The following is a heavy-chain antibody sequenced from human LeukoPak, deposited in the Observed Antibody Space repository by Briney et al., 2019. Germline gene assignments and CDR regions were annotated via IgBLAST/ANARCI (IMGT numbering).Heavy chain of an antibody. Sequence: ASVKVSCKASGYTFTTYGITWVRQAPGQGLEWMGWISPYNGDTHYAQKFQDRVTMTTDTSTSTAYMDLRSLGFDDTAVYYCARDKAFLGYYDTSGYFQQWFDSWGQGTLVTVSS. D-gene: IGHD3-22*01. CDR3: ARDKAFLGYYDTSGYFQQWFDS. J-gene: IGHJ5*01. V-gene: IGHV1-18*04. CDR2: ISPYNGDT. CDR1: GYTFTTYG.